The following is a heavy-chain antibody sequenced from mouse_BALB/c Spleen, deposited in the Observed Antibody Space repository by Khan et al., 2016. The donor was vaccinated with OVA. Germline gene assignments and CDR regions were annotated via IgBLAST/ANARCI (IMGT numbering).Heavy chain of an antibody. V-gene: IGHV5-6*01. CDR1: GFTFSTYG. D-gene: IGHD1-1*02. Sequence: EVELVESGGDLVKTGGSLKLSCAASGFTFSTYGMSWVRQTPDKGLEWVANISSGGHYTYYIDSVKGRFTISRDNAKNTLYLQMTSLRSEDTAMYYCARLSYYYNGEGFAYWGQGTLVTVSA. J-gene: IGHJ3*01. CDR2: ISSGGHYT. CDR3: ARLSYYYNGEGFAY.